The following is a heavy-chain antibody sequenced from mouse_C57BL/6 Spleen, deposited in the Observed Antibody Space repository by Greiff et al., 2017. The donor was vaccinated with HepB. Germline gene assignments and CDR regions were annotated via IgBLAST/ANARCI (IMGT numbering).Heavy chain of an antibody. CDR3: ARQSAYWYFDV. J-gene: IGHJ1*03. CDR1: GFTFSDYY. D-gene: IGHD1-3*01. Sequence: EVKLMESGGGLVQPGGSLKLSCAASGFTFSDYYMYWVRQTPEKRLEWVAYISNGGGSTYYPDTVKGRVTISRDNAKNTLYLQMIRLMSEDTAMYYCARQSAYWYFDVWGTGTTVTVSS. CDR2: ISNGGGST. V-gene: IGHV5-12*01.